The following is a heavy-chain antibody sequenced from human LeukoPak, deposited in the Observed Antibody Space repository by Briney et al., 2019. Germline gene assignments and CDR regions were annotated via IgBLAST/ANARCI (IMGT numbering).Heavy chain of an antibody. CDR2: IKQDGSEK. D-gene: IGHD6-6*01. CDR1: GFTFSSYW. CDR3: AGSIAGHFDY. J-gene: IGHJ4*02. Sequence: GGSLRLSCAASGFTFSSYWMSWVRQAPGKGLEWVANIKQDGSEKYHVDSVKGRFTISRDNAKNSLYLQMNSLRAEDTAMYYCAGSIAGHFDYWGQGTLVTVSS. V-gene: IGHV3-7*01.